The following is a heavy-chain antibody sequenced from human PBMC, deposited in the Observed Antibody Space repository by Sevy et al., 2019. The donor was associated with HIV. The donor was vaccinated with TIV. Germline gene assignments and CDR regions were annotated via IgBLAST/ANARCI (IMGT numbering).Heavy chain of an antibody. D-gene: IGHD5-12*01. J-gene: IGHJ5*01. CDR3: ARAEGDGYNYGSFHS. Sequence: SETLSLTCTVSGGSIRSGRYYWTWIRQPAGKGLEWIGRIFPSGGSNFNPSMMSRVSMSIATSKKQFSLRLTSVTAADTAVYYCARAEGDGYNYGSFHSWGPGTLVTVSS. V-gene: IGHV4-61*02. CDR1: GGSIRSGRYY. CDR2: IFPSGGS.